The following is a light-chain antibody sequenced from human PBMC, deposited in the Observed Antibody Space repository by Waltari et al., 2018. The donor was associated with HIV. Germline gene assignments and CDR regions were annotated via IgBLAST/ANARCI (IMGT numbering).Light chain of an antibody. J-gene: IGLJ2*01. Sequence: SELTQPPSMSVSPGQTASITCSGDKLGDKYVCWYQQRPGQSPVMVIYQNSERPSGVPERFSGSKSGNTATLTISGTQAINEADYYCQAWDNNSAVFGGGTKLTVL. V-gene: IGLV3-1*01. CDR3: QAWDNNSAV. CDR2: QNS. CDR1: KLGDKY.